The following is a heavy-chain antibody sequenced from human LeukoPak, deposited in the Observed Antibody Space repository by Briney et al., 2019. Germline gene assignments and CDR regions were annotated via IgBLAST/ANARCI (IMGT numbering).Heavy chain of an antibody. CDR1: GFTFSSYW. Sequence: GGSLRLSCAASGFTFSSYWMPWVRQVPNQGLMWVSRINSDETISEYVNSVNGRFTISRDNAKNTLYLQMNSLRAEDTAVYFCLYGGYFQHWGQGTLVTVSS. CDR2: INSDETIS. D-gene: IGHD3-16*01. CDR3: LYGGYFQH. J-gene: IGHJ1*01. V-gene: IGHV3-74*01.